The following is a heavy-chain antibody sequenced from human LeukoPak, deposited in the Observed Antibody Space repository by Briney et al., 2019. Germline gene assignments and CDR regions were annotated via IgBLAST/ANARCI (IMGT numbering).Heavy chain of an antibody. CDR1: GFTVSSNY. CDR3: AKVTLSGYDYWDY. Sequence: PGGSLRLSCAASGFTVSSNYMTWVRQAPGKGLEWVSVIYSGGSTHYADSVKGRFTISRDNSKNTLYLQMNSLRAEDTAVYYCAKVTLSGYDYWDYWGQGTLVTVSS. D-gene: IGHD5-12*01. V-gene: IGHV3-53*01. J-gene: IGHJ4*02. CDR2: IYSGGST.